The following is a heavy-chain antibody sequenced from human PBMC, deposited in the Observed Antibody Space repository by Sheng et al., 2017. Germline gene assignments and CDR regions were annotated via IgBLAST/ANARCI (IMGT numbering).Heavy chain of an antibody. CDR3: ARPRGYCSGGSCYPSGPWWY. J-gene: IGHJ4*02. Sequence: EVQLVQSGAEVKKPGESLKISCKGSGYSFTSYWIGWVRQMPGKGLEWMGIIYPGDSDTRYSPSFQGQVTISADKSISTAYLQWSSLKASDTAMYYCARPRGYCSGGSCYPSGPWWYWGQGTLVTVSS. CDR2: IYPGDSDT. V-gene: IGHV5-51*01. CDR1: GYSFTSYW. D-gene: IGHD2-15*01.